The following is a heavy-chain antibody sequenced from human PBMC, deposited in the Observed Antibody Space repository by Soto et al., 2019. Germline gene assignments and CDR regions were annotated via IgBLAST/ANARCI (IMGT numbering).Heavy chain of an antibody. D-gene: IGHD6-6*01. V-gene: IGHV4-34*01. CDR3: ARGRISRYSSSHGARVRGYGMDV. J-gene: IGHJ6*02. Sequence: SETLSLTCAVYGGSFSGYYWSWIRQPPGKGLEWIGEINHSGSTNYNPSLKSRVTISVDTSKNQFSLKLSSVTAADTAVYYCARGRISRYSSSHGARVRGYGMDVWGQGTTVTVSS. CDR2: INHSGST. CDR1: GGSFSGYY.